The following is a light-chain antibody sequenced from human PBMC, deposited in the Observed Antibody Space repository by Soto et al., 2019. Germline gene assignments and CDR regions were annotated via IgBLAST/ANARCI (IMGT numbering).Light chain of an antibody. CDR2: SNN. J-gene: IGLJ1*01. CDR1: NANLGSNT. CDR3: AAWDDSLNGGV. Sequence: LAQPPAGSGTPGQRFPIPCSGSNANLGSNTVNWYQQLPGTAPKLLIYSNNQRPSGVPDRFSGSKSGTSASLAISGLQSEDEAEYYCAAWDDSLNGGVFGTGTKVSVL. V-gene: IGLV1-44*01.